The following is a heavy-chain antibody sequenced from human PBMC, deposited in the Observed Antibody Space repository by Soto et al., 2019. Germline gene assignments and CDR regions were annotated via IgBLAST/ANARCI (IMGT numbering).Heavy chain of an antibody. D-gene: IGHD6-13*01. J-gene: IGHJ5*02. V-gene: IGHV4-59*01. CDR1: GGSISSYY. CDR2: IYYSGST. Sequence: SETLSLTCTVSGGSISSYYWSWIRQPPGKGLEWIGYIYYSGSTNYNPSLKSRVTISVDTSKNQFSLKLSSVTAADTAMYYCARLTYSSSSNWFDPWGQGTLVTVSS. CDR3: ARLTYSSSSNWFDP.